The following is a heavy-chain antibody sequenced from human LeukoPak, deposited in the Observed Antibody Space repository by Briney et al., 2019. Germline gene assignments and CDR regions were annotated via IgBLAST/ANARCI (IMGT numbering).Heavy chain of an antibody. CDR2: ISGSAVT. J-gene: IGHJ4*02. Sequence: GGSLRLSCAASGFTFSSYSMNWVRQAPGKGLEWVAAISGSAVTFYGDSVKGRFTISRDNSKKMVYLQMNSLTAEDTAVYYCAKRGPGSPQSGKYYFDYWAREPWSPSPQ. V-gene: IGHV3-23*01. CDR3: AKRGPGSPQSGKYYFDY. D-gene: IGHD3-10*01. CDR1: GFTFSSYS.